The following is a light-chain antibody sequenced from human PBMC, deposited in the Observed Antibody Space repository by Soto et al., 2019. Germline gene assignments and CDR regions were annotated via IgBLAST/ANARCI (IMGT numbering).Light chain of an antibody. Sequence: RVMTQSPATLSVSPGERATLSCRASQSVSSNLAWYQQKPGQAPRLLIYGASTRATGIPARFSGSGSGTKFTLTIISLQSEYFAVYYCRDYNNWPRPCAQGPRVDIK. CDR2: GAS. CDR1: QSVSSN. V-gene: IGKV3-15*01. J-gene: IGKJ1*01. CDR3: RDYNNWPRP.